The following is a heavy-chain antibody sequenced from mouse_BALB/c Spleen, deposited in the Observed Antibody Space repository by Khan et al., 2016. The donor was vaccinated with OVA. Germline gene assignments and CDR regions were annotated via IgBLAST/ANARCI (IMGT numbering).Heavy chain of an antibody. V-gene: IGHV2-6-4*01. CDR1: GFSLSRYN. J-gene: IGHJ4*01. D-gene: IGHD2-14*01. Sequence: QVQLKELGPGLVAPSQSLSITCTVSGFSLSRYNVHWVRQPPGKGLKWLGMIWGGGNTDYNSALKSRLSISKDNSKSQIFLKMNSLQTDDTAMYYCARTYYKYDGYYAMDYWGQGTSVTVSS. CDR3: ARTYYKYDGYYAMDY. CDR2: IWGGGNT.